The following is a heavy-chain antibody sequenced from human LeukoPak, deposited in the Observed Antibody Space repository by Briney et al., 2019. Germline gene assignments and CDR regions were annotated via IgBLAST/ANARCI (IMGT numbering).Heavy chain of an antibody. CDR2: FDPEDGET. CDR3: ATDRYCSGGSCYSSYYYGMDV. D-gene: IGHD2-15*01. CDR1: GGTFSSYA. V-gene: IGHV1-24*01. J-gene: IGHJ6*02. Sequence: ASVKVSCKASGGTFSSYAISWVRQAPGKGLEWMGGFDPEDGETIYAQKFQGRVTMTEDTSTDTAYMELSSLRSEDTAVYYCATDRYCSGGSCYSSYYYGMDVWGQGTTVTVSS.